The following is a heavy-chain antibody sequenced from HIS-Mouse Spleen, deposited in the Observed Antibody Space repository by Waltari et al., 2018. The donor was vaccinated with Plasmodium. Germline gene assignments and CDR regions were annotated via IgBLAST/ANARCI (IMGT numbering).Heavy chain of an antibody. CDR3: ARTPNFDY. CDR1: GFTFSSFA. J-gene: IGHJ4*02. Sequence: EVQLLESGGGLVQPGGSLSLSCAASGFTFSSFAMSWVRPATGKGLEWVSAISGSGGSTYYADSVKGRFTISRDNSKNTLYLQMNSLRAEDTAVYYCARTPNFDYWGQGTLVTVSS. D-gene: IGHD1-1*01. V-gene: IGHV3-23*01. CDR2: ISGSGGST.